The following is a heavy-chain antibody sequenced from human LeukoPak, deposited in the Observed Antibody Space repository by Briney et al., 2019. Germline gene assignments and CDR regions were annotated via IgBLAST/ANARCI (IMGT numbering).Heavy chain of an antibody. CDR1: GYTFTSYG. Sequence: AASVKVSCKASGYTFTSYGISWVRQAPGQGLEWMGWISAYNGNTNYAQKLQGRVTMTTDTSTSTAYMELRSLRSDDTAVYYCARVVLELRFLEWLSRHFDYWGQGTLVTVSS. J-gene: IGHJ4*02. V-gene: IGHV1-18*01. CDR3: ARVVLELRFLEWLSRHFDY. D-gene: IGHD3-3*01. CDR2: ISAYNGNT.